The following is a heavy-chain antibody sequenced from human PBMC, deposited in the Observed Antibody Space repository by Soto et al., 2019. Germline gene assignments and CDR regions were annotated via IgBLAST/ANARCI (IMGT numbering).Heavy chain of an antibody. CDR1: GYSFTSYW. D-gene: IGHD5-18*01. CDR2: IDPSDSYT. J-gene: IGHJ3*02. CDR3: ASRGYSYGSAVAFDI. V-gene: IGHV5-10-1*01. Sequence: GESLKISCKGSGYSFTSYWISWVRQMPGKGLEWMGRIDPSDSYTNYSPSFQGHVTISADKSISTAYLQWSSLKASDTAMYYCASRGYSYGSAVAFDICCQGTMFTVSS.